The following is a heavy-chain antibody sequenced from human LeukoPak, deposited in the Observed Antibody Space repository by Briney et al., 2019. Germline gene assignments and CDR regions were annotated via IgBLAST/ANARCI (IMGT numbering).Heavy chain of an antibody. CDR1: GYTLTELS. CDR3: ARDHGYSSGYGTWFDP. D-gene: IGHD5-18*01. V-gene: IGHV1-24*01. CDR2: FDPEDGET. Sequence: ASVKVSCKVSGYTLTELSMHWVRQAPGKGLEWMGGFDPEDGETIYAQKFQGRVTITADESTSTAYMELRSLRSEDTAVYYCARDHGYSSGYGTWFDPWGQGTLVTVSS. J-gene: IGHJ5*02.